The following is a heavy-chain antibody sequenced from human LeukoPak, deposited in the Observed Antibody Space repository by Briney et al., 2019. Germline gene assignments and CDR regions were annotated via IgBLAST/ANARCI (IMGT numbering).Heavy chain of an antibody. CDR1: GFTFSSYA. J-gene: IGHJ4*02. V-gene: IGHV3-30-3*01. D-gene: IGHD6-13*01. CDR3: ARENAGMDY. Sequence: GGSLRLSCAASGFTFSSYAMHWVRQAPGKGLEWVAVISYDGSNKYYADSVKGRFTISRDNSKNTLYLQMNSLRAEDTAVYYCARENAGMDYWGQGTLVTVSS. CDR2: ISYDGSNK.